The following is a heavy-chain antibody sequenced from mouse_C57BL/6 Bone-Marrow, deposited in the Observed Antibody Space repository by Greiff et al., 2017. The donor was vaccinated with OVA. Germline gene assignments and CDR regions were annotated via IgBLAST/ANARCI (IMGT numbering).Heavy chain of an antibody. CDR1: GYSITSGYY. J-gene: IGHJ4*01. CDR2: ISYDGSN. CDR3: ARDQEYYAMDY. D-gene: IGHD3-2*02. Sequence: EVQVVESGPGLVKPSQSLSLTCSVTGYSITSGYYWNWIRQFPGNKLEWMGYISYDGSNNYNPSLKNRISITRDTSKNQFFLKLNSVTTEDTATYYCARDQEYYAMDYWGQGTSVTVSS. V-gene: IGHV3-6*01.